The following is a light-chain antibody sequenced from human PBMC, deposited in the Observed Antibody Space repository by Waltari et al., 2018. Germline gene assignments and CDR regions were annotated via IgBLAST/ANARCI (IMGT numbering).Light chain of an antibody. J-gene: IGKJ1*01. CDR2: AAY. V-gene: IGKV1-39*01. CDR3: QQTYSPPRT. CDR1: QRISNY. Sequence: DIQMTQSPSPLSASAVDRVTITCRASQRISNYINWYQQNPGKAPNLLIYAAYSLQSGVPSRFSGSGSGTEFTLTINSLQPEDFATYYCQQTYSPPRTFGQGTKVEVK.